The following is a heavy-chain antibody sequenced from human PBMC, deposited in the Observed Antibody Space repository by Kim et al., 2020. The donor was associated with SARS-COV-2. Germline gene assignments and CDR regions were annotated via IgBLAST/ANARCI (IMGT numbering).Heavy chain of an antibody. Sequence: SETLSLTCTVSGGSISSGGYYWSWIRQHPGKGLEWIGYIYYSGSTYYNPSLKSRVTISVDTSKNQFSLKLSSVTVADTAVYYCARFYLSGYYFDYWGQGTLVTVSS. CDR3: ARFYLSGYYFDY. V-gene: IGHV4-31*03. J-gene: IGHJ4*02. CDR2: IYYSGST. D-gene: IGHD3-16*02. CDR1: GGSISSGGYY.